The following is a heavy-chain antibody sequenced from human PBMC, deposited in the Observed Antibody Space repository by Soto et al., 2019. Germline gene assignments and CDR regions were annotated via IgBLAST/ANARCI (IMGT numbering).Heavy chain of an antibody. V-gene: IGHV3-7*01. J-gene: IGHJ4*02. CDR1: GFTFSSYS. CDR3: GRSNNGWSRFDY. Sequence: GGSLRLSCAASGFTFSSYSMHWVRQAPGKGLEWVADIKEDGSQKNYVDSVKGRFTISRDNAKNSLSLQMNSLRAEDTAMYYCGRSNNGWSRFDYWGQGILVTVSS. CDR2: IKEDGSQK. D-gene: IGHD6-19*01.